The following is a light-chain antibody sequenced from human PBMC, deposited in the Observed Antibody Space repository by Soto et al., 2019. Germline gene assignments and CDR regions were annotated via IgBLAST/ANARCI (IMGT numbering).Light chain of an antibody. CDR2: GNS. CDR3: QSYDSSLSGSRV. CDR1: SSNIGAGYD. V-gene: IGLV1-40*01. J-gene: IGLJ1*01. Sequence: QSVLTQPPSVSGAPGQRVTISCTGSSSNIGAGYDVHWYQQLPGTAPKLLIYGNSNRPSGVPDRFSGSKSGTSASLAITRLQAEDEADYDCQSYDSSLSGSRVFGTGNKLTVL.